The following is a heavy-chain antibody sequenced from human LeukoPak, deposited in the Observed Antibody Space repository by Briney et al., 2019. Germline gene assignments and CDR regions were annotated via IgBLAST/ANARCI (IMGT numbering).Heavy chain of an antibody. Sequence: PGGSLRLSCAASGFTFSSYAMSWVRQAPGKGLEWVSAISGSGGSTYYADSVKGRFTISRDNSKNTLYLQMNSLRAEDTAVYYCAKDQGDCSSTSCYYYGMDVCGQGTTVTVSS. CDR3: AKDQGDCSSTSCYYYGMDV. D-gene: IGHD2-2*01. CDR1: GFTFSSYA. V-gene: IGHV3-23*01. J-gene: IGHJ6*02. CDR2: ISGSGGST.